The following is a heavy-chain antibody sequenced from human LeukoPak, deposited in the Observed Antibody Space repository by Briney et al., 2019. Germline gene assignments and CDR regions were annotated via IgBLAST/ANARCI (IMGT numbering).Heavy chain of an antibody. CDR2: IRYDRSNI. CDR3: RWWFDS. V-gene: IGHV3-30*02. Sequence: GGSLRLSCAASGFTFSSYGMHWVRQAPGKGLEWVAFIRYDRSNIYYADSVKGRFTISRDNSKNTLYLQMNSLRAEDTAVVRGRWWFDSWGQGTLVTVSS. CDR1: GFTFSSYG. D-gene: IGHD3-10*01. J-gene: IGHJ5*01.